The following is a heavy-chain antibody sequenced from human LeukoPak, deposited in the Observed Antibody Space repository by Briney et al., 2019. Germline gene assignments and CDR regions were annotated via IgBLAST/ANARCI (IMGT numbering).Heavy chain of an antibody. V-gene: IGHV4-59*11. CDR1: VASLKDHF. J-gene: IGHJ4*02. Sequence: SETLSLTCTVSVASLKDHFWTWIRQPPGKGLEWIGYISYTGRTNFNPSLKSRVTISLDKSKNQFSLILTSVTAADTALYFCARGTVSVFFDSWGQGSLVTVSS. CDR2: ISYTGRT. D-gene: IGHD2-8*01. CDR3: ARGTVSVFFDS.